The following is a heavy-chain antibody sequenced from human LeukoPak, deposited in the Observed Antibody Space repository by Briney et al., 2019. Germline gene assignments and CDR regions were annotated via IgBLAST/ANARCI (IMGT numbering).Heavy chain of an antibody. Sequence: ETLSLTCAVSGYVISIGYYWGWIRQPPGKGLEWVANIKQDGSEKYYVDSVKGRFTISRDNAQNSLYLQMNNLRAEDTAVYYCARDIYRSFDYWGQGTLVTVSS. CDR2: IKQDGSEK. CDR3: ARDIYRSFDY. D-gene: IGHD4-11*01. J-gene: IGHJ4*02. CDR1: GYVISIGYY. V-gene: IGHV3-7*01.